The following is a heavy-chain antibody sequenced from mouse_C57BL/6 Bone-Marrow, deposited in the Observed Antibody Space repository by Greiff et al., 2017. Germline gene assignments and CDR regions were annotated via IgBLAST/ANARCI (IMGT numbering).Heavy chain of an antibody. CDR3: ANRYGGGDY. CDR1: GYTFTDYN. Sequence: EVQRVESGPELVKPGASVKMSCKASGYTFTDYNMHWVKQSHGKSLEWIGYINPNNGGTSYNQKFKGKATLTVNKSSSTAYMELRSLTSEDSAVYYCANRYGGGDYWGQGNTLTVSS. V-gene: IGHV1-22*01. CDR2: INPNNGGT. D-gene: IGHD1-1*01. J-gene: IGHJ2*01.